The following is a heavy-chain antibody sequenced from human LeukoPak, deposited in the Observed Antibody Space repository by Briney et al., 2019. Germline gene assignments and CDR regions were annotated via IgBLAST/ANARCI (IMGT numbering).Heavy chain of an antibody. CDR2: IIPIFGTA. Sequence: SVKVSCKASGGTFSSYAISWVRQAPGQGLEWMGGIIPIFGTANYAQKFQGRVTITADESTSTAYMELSSLRSEDTAVYYCASQTERYFDWLTLDYWGQGTLVTVSS. CDR3: ASQTERYFDWLTLDY. D-gene: IGHD3-9*01. CDR1: GGTFSSYA. J-gene: IGHJ4*02. V-gene: IGHV1-69*13.